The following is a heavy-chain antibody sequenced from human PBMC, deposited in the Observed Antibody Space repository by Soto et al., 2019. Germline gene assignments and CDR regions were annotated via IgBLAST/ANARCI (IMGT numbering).Heavy chain of an antibody. CDR2: IYYSGST. Sequence: SETLSLTCTVSGGSISSSSYYWGWIRQPPGKGLEWIGSIYYSGSTYYNPSLKSRVTISVDTSKNQFSLKLSSVTAADTAVYYCASSPKWWFGEGFYYMDVWGKGTTVTVSS. D-gene: IGHD3-10*01. V-gene: IGHV4-39*01. CDR3: ASSPKWWFGEGFYYMDV. J-gene: IGHJ6*03. CDR1: GGSISSSSYY.